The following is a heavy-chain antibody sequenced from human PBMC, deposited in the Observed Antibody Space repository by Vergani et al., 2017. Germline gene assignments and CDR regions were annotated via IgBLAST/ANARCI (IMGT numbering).Heavy chain of an antibody. Sequence: QVQLQESGPGLVEPSQTLSLTCTVSGASIRSGGFYWNWIRQYPGGGLEWIGYIYYTGATHYNPSLKSRTSISGKTSENQFPLNLTSVTAADTAMYYCARGPTGTPRTYFQHWGQGILVTVSS. CDR2: IYYTGAT. J-gene: IGHJ1*01. D-gene: IGHD1-1*01. V-gene: IGHV4-31*03. CDR3: ARGPTGTPRTYFQH. CDR1: GASIRSGGFY.